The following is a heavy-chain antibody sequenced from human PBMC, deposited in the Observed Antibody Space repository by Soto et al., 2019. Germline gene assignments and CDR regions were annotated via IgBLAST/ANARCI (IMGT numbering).Heavy chain of an antibody. V-gene: IGHV1-18*01. CDR3: AREGVAPYYYYGMDV. Sequence: EASVKVSCKASGYTFTTFGISWVRQAPGQGLEWMGWISTYNGDTNYAQKFQDRVTMTTDTSTNTVYMELRSLRSDDTAVYYCAREGVAPYYYYGMDVWGQGTTVTVSS. CDR2: ISTYNGDT. D-gene: IGHD2-15*01. J-gene: IGHJ6*02. CDR1: GYTFTTFG.